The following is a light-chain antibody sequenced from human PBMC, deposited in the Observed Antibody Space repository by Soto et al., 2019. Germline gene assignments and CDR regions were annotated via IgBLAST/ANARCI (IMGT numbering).Light chain of an antibody. CDR3: LLYYGGAQLI. Sequence: QAVVTQEPSLTVSPGGTVTLTCASSTGAVTGGYYPNWFQRKPGQAPRPLIYSTSNKHPWTPARFSGSLLGGKAALTLSGVQPEDEAEYYCLLYYGGAQLIFGGGTKVTVL. V-gene: IGLV7-43*01. CDR2: STS. J-gene: IGLJ2*01. CDR1: TGAVTGGYY.